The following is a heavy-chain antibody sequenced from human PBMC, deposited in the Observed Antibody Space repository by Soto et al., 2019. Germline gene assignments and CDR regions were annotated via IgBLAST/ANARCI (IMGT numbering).Heavy chain of an antibody. CDR3: ARIPPIRLRLMAVGP. J-gene: IGHJ5*02. CDR1: GGSFSGYY. V-gene: IGHV4-34*01. D-gene: IGHD4-17*01. CDR2: INHSGST. Sequence: PSETLSLTCAVYGGSFSGYYWSWIRQPPGKGLEWIGEINHSGSTNYNPSLKSRVTISVDTFKNQFSLELSSVTAADTAVYYCARIPPIRLRLMAVGPWGQGTLVTVSS.